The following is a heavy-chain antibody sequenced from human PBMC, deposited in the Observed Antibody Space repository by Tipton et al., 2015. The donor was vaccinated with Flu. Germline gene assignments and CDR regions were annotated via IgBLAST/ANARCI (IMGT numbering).Heavy chain of an antibody. CDR2: ISGNSSST. V-gene: IGHV3-23*01. CDR1: GFTFSSYA. CDR3: AKGVSKMTTVTTPLGY. J-gene: IGHJ4*02. D-gene: IGHD4-17*01. Sequence: SLRLSCAASGFTFSSYAMSWVRETPGKGLEWVSVISGNSSSTYYADSVKGRFTISRDNSKNTLHLQMNSLRAEDTAVYYCAKGVSKMTTVTTPLGYWGQGPLVTVSS.